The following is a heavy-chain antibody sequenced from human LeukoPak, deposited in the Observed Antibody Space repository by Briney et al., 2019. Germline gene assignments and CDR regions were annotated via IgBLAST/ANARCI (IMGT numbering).Heavy chain of an antibody. CDR2: ISSSSSYI. J-gene: IGHJ3*02. D-gene: IGHD3-10*02. CDR1: GFTFSSYS. CDR3: ARDMFGQTPPDAFDI. V-gene: IGHV3-21*01. Sequence: GGSLRLSCAASGFTFSSYSMNWVRQGPGKGLEWVSSISSSSSYIYYADSVKGRFTISRDNAKNSLYLQMNSLRAEDTAVYYCARDMFGQTPPDAFDIWGQGTMVTVSS.